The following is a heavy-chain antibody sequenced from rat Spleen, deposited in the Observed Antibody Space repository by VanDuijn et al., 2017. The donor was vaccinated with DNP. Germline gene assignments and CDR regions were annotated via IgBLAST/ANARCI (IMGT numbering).Heavy chain of an antibody. V-gene: IGHV5-27*01. CDR1: GFTFSKYG. J-gene: IGHJ2*01. CDR3: AAGWVFDY. D-gene: IGHD1-7*01. Sequence: EVQLVESGGGLVQPGRSMKVSCTASGFTFSKYGMAWVRQAPKKGLEWVAYISNDGGSIYYRDSVKGRFTISRDNAKRILFLQMDSLRSEDTATYYCAAGWVFDYWGQGVMVTVSS. CDR2: ISNDGGSI.